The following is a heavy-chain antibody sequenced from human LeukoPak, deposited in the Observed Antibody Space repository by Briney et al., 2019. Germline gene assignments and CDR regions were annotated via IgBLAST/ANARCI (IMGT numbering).Heavy chain of an antibody. J-gene: IGHJ2*01. CDR3: ACAKITVAGGNWYFDL. Sequence: GASVKVSCKASGYTFTGYYMHWVRQAPGQGLEWMGRINPNSGGTNYAQKFQGRVTMTRDTSISTAYMELSRLRSDDTAGYYCACAKITVAGGNWYFDLWYRGPLVTVTA. CDR2: INPNSGGT. D-gene: IGHD2-15*01. CDR1: GYTFTGYY. V-gene: IGHV1-2*06.